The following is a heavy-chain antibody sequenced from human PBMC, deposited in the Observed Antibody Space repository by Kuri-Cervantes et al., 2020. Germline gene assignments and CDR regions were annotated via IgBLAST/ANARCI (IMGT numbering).Heavy chain of an antibody. D-gene: IGHD5-12*01. CDR3: AKAGFSGYDQLPSSPPGY. Sequence: SETLSLTCAVSGGSISSSNWWSWVRQPPGKGLEWIGEIYHSGSTNYNPSLKSRVTISVDTSKNQFSLKLSSVTAADTAVYYCAKAGFSGYDQLPSSPPGYWGQGTLVTVSS. J-gene: IGHJ4*02. CDR2: IYHSGST. CDR1: GGSISSSNW. V-gene: IGHV4-4*02.